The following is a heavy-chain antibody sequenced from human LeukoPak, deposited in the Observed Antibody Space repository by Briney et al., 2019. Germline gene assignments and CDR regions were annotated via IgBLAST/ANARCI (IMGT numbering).Heavy chain of an antibody. D-gene: IGHD1-26*01. CDR2: INHSGST. V-gene: IGHV4-34*01. CDR1: GGSFSGYY. J-gene: IGHJ4*02. CDR3: ARRGLYSGSYYRY. Sequence: SETLSLTCAVYGGSFSGYYWSWIRQPPGKGLEWIGEINHSGSTNYNPSLKSRVTISVDTSKNQFSLKLSSVTAADTAVYYCARRGLYSGSYYRYWGQGTLVTVSS.